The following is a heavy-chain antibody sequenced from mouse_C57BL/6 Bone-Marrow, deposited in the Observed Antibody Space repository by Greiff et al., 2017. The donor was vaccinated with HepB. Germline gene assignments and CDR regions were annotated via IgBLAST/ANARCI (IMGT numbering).Heavy chain of an antibody. V-gene: IGHV1-72*01. CDR2: IDPNSGGT. D-gene: IGHD1-1*01. CDR3: ARSALGFDYYGSSYYYYAMDY. J-gene: IGHJ4*01. Sequence: QVQLQQPGAELVKPGASVKLSCKASGYTFTSYWMHWVKQRPGRGLEWIGRIDPNSGGTKYNEKFKSKATLTVDKPSSTAYMQLSSLTSEDSAVYYCARSALGFDYYGSSYYYYAMDYWGQGTSVTVSS. CDR1: GYTFTSYW.